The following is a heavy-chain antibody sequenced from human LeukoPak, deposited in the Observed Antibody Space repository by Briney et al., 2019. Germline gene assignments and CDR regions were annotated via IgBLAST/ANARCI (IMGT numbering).Heavy chain of an antibody. V-gene: IGHV1-2*02. CDR2: INPNSGGT. J-gene: IGHJ6*03. CDR3: ARDGRYGSGNYYSYYYMDV. CDR1: GYTFTGYY. Sequence: ASVKVSCKASGYTFTGYYMHWVRQAPGQGLEWMGWINPNSGGTNYAQKFQGRVTMTRDTSICTAYMELSRLLSDDTAVYYCARDGRYGSGNYYSYYYMDVWGKGTTVTVSS. D-gene: IGHD3-10*01.